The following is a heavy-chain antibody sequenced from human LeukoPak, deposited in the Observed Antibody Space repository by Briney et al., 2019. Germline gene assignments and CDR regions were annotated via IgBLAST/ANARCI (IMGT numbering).Heavy chain of an antibody. CDR2: ISSSSSYT. D-gene: IGHD1-26*01. Sequence: GGSLRLSCAASGFTFSSYSMNWVRQAPGKGLEWVSSISSSSSYTYYADSVKGRFTISRDNAKNSLYLQMNSLRAEDTAVYYCARGGMGATDYWGQGTLVTISS. CDR3: ARGGMGATDY. V-gene: IGHV3-21*01. J-gene: IGHJ4*02. CDR1: GFTFSSYS.